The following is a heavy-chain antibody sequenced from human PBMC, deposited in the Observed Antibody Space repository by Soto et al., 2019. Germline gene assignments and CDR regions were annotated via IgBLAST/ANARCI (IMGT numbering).Heavy chain of an antibody. J-gene: IGHJ4*02. V-gene: IGHV3-30*04. D-gene: IGHD5-12*01. CDR1: GFTFSSFA. CDR3: ARDREANSGFDFPAY. CDR2: ISTDGSGK. Sequence: QVQLVESGGGVVQPGRSLRLSCAASGFTFSSFALHWVRQAPGKGLEWVSLISTDGSGKYYGDSVRGRFTISRDNSKNTLFLHMNSLRAEDTAVYYCARDREANSGFDFPAYWGQGTLVTVSS.